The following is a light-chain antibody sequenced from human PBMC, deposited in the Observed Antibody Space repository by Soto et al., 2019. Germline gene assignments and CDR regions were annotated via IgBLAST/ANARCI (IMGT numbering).Light chain of an antibody. CDR2: GSN. CDR3: QSFDLSLSAVI. J-gene: IGLJ2*01. V-gene: IGLV1-40*01. Sequence: QSVVTQPPSVSGAPGQTVTISCTGCSSNIGAGYDVHWYQQFPGTAPKLLISGSNNRPSGVPDRFSGSKSGTSASLAITGLQPEDEANYYCQSFDLSLSAVILGGGTKLTVL. CDR1: SSNIGAGYD.